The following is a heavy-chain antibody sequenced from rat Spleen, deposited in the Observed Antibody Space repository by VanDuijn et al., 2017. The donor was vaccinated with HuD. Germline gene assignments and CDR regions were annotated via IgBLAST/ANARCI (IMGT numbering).Heavy chain of an antibody. J-gene: IGHJ2*01. CDR1: GFIFSDYY. CDR3: ARRHYGYTDYFDY. Sequence: EVQLVESDGGLVQPGRSLKLSCAVSGFIFSDYYMAWVRQAPTKGLEWVASITTGGAITSYRDSVKGRFTISRDTAKSTLYLQMDSLRSEDTATYYCARRHYGYTDYFDYWGQGVMVTVSS. CDR2: ITTGGAIT. V-gene: IGHV5-25*01. D-gene: IGHD1-9*01.